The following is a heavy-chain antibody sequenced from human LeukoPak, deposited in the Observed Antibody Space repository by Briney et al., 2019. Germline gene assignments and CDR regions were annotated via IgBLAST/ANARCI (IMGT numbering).Heavy chain of an antibody. Sequence: GGSLRLSCAASGLTFSSNPMTWVRQAPGKGLEWVSVIYSGGSTYYADSVKGRFIISRDNSKNTLSLQMNSLRAEDTAVYYCVRDLTWGQGTLVTVSS. CDR2: IYSGGST. CDR1: GLTFSSNP. J-gene: IGHJ5*02. CDR3: VRDLT. V-gene: IGHV3-53*01.